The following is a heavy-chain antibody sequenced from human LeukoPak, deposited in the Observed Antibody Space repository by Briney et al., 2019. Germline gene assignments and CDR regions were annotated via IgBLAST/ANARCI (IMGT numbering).Heavy chain of an antibody. V-gene: IGHV4-4*07. CDR2: IYITGST. CDR1: GGSISNYC. CDR3: ARVHYYDNSGYWFSDY. J-gene: IGHJ4*02. D-gene: IGHD3-22*01. Sequence: SETLSLTCTVSGGSISNYCWSWIRQSAGKGLEWIGRIYITGSTNYNPSLKSRVSMSLDTSKNQLSLKLSSVTAADTAVYYCARVHYYDNSGYWFSDYWGQGTLVTVSS.